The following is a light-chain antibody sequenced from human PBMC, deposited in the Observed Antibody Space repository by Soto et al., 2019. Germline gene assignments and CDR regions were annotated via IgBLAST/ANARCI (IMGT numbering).Light chain of an antibody. Sequence: EIVLTHSPGTLSLSPGERATLSCRASQSVSSSYLAWYHQKPGQAPRLLIYGASSRATGIPDRFSGSGSGTDFTLTISRLEPEDFAVYYCQQYGSSPTTFGQGTKVEIK. CDR2: GAS. V-gene: IGKV3-20*01. CDR3: QQYGSSPTT. CDR1: QSVSSSY. J-gene: IGKJ1*01.